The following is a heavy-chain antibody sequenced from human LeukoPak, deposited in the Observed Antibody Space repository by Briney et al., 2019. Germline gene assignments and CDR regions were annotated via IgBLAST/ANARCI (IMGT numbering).Heavy chain of an antibody. CDR3: ARDTRYGDNDY. J-gene: IGHJ4*02. Sequence: GGSLRLSCAASGFTFSRYWMTWVRQAPGKGLEWVANIKEDGSEKNYVDSVEGRFTISRDNAKNSAFLQMNSLRADDTAVYYCARDTRYGDNDYWGQGTLVTVSS. V-gene: IGHV3-7*05. CDR2: IKEDGSEK. D-gene: IGHD4-17*01. CDR1: GFTFSRYW.